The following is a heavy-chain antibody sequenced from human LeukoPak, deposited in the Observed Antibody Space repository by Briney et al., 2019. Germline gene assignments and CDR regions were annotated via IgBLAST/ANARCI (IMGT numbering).Heavy chain of an antibody. CDR2: IYYSGST. CDR1: GDSISSYY. D-gene: IGHD3-16*01. J-gene: IGHJ4*02. CDR3: ARGRLGDSFDY. V-gene: IGHV4-59*08. Sequence: SETLSLTCSVSGDSISSYYLSWIRQPPGKGLEWIGYIYYSGSTKYSPSLKSRVTISVNTSKNQFSLNLSSVTAADTAVYYCARGRLGDSFDYWGQGTLVTVSS.